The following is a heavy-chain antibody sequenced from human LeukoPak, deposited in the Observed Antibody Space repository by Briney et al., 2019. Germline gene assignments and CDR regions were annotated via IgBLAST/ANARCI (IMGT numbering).Heavy chain of an antibody. CDR1: GYTFTSYY. CDR2: INPSGGST. CDR3: ARGTLHILSPGLLDY. V-gene: IGHV1-46*01. D-gene: IGHD3-10*01. Sequence: ASVKVSCKASGYTFTSYYMHWVRQAPGQGLEWMGIINPSGGSTSYAQKFQGRVTMTRDTSTSTVYMELSSLRSEDTAVYYCARGTLHILSPGLLDYWGQGTLVTVSS. J-gene: IGHJ4*02.